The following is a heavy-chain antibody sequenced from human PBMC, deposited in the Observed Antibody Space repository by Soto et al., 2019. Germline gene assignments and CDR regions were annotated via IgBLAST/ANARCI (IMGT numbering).Heavy chain of an antibody. CDR2: IDWDDDK. V-gene: IGHV2-70*01. D-gene: IGHD3-9*01. Sequence: SGPTLVNPTQTLTLTCTFSGFSLSTSGMCVSWIRQPPGKALEWLALIDWDDDKYYSTSLKTRLTISKDTSKNQVVLTMTNMDPVDTATYYCARILTRSRDYGMEVWGQGTTVTVSS. CDR3: ARILTRSRDYGMEV. CDR1: GFSLSTSGMC. J-gene: IGHJ6*02.